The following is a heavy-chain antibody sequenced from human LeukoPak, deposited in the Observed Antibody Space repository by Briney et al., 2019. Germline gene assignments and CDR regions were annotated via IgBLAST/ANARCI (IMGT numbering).Heavy chain of an antibody. J-gene: IGHJ5*02. V-gene: IGHV5-51*01. Sequence: ASVKVSCKGSGYSFTSYWIGWVRQMPGKGLEWMVIIYPGDSDTRYSPSFQGQVTISADKSISTAYLQWSSLKASDTAMYYCARRDCSSTSCQGFDPWGQGTLVTVSS. CDR2: IYPGDSDT. CDR3: ARRDCSSTSCQGFDP. CDR1: GYSFTSYW. D-gene: IGHD2-2*01.